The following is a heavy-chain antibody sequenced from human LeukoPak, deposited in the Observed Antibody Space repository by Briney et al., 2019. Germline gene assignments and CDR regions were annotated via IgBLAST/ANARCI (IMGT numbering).Heavy chain of an antibody. D-gene: IGHD5-18*01. Sequence: SETLSLTCTVSGGSISGSYWSWIRQPPGKGLEWIGYMYYSGSTNYNPSLMSRVTMSVDTSKNQFSLKLNSVIAADTAVYYCARGFSYWYYVFDIWGQGTMVTVSS. CDR2: MYYSGST. V-gene: IGHV4-59*01. CDR1: GGSISGSY. J-gene: IGHJ3*02. CDR3: ARGFSYWYYVFDI.